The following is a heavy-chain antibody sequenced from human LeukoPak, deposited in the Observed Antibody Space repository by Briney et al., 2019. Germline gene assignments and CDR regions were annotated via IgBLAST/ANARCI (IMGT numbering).Heavy chain of an antibody. Sequence: GALRLSCAASGFTFSSYGMHWVRQAPGKGLEWAAVIWYDGSNKYYADSVKGRFTISRDNSKNTLYLQMNSLRAEDTAVYYCARDPGGYCGGDCYPSWGQGTLVTVSS. CDR2: IWYDGSNK. J-gene: IGHJ4*02. CDR1: GFTFSSYG. CDR3: ARDPGGYCGGDCYPS. D-gene: IGHD2-21*02. V-gene: IGHV3-33*01.